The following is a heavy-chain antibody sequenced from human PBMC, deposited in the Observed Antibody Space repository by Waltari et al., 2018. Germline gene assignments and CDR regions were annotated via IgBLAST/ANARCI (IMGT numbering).Heavy chain of an antibody. V-gene: IGHV1-2*02. Sequence: QVQLVQSGTEVKEPGASVRVSCKTSGYTFTGYYIHWVRQAPGQGLEGMGWFGPDGGGTEFAQEFQGMVTMTSDASTRTGYMELRRLTYDDTAVYYCARGPSHSHSWNYWFDPGGQGTLVTVSS. J-gene: IGHJ5*02. CDR2: FGPDGGGT. D-gene: IGHD6-13*01. CDR1: GYTFTGYY. CDR3: ARGPSHSHSWNYWFDP.